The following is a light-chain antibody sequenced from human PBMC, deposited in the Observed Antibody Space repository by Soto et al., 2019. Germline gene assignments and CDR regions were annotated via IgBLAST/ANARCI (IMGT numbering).Light chain of an antibody. CDR3: SSYTIIRTYV. J-gene: IGLJ1*01. V-gene: IGLV2-14*03. Sequence: QSALTQPASVSGSPGQSITISCTGTRSDVGAYNFVSWHQQHPGKAPKLIIYNVYDRPSGISYRFSGSNSGNTASLTISGRQCEDEADYYFSSYTIIRTYVFGTGTKVTVL. CDR1: RSDVGAYNF. CDR2: NVY.